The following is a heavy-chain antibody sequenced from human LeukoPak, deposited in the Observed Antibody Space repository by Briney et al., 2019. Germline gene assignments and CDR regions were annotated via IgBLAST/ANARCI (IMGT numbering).Heavy chain of an antibody. V-gene: IGHV4-39*07. CDR1: GGSISSSSYY. CDR2: VYYSGSP. J-gene: IGHJ4*02. D-gene: IGHD6-13*01. Sequence: SETLSLTCTVSGGSISSSSYYWGWVRQPPGKGREWVGSVYYSGSPYYNPSLKSRVTISVDTSKNQFSLKLNSVSAADTAVYYCARGGASSLPFDYWGQGTLVTVSS. CDR3: ARGGASSLPFDY.